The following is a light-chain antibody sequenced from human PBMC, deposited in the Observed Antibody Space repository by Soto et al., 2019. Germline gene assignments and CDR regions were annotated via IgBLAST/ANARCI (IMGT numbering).Light chain of an antibody. CDR1: SSDVGGYNY. CDR3: SSYTSSTTFAV. V-gene: IGLV2-14*01. J-gene: IGLJ2*01. Sequence: QSALTQPASVSGSPGQSITISCTGTSSDVGGYNYVSWYQQHPGKAPKLMIYEVKNRPSGVSNRFSGSKSGNTASLTISGLQAEDEADYYCSSYTSSTTFAVFGGGTKVTVL. CDR2: EVK.